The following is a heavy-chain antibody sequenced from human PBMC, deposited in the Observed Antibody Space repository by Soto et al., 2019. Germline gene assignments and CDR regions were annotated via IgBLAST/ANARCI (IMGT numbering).Heavy chain of an antibody. Sequence: VGSLRLSCAASGFTFSSYAMSWVRQAPGKGLEWVSAISGSGGSTYYADSVKGRFTISRDNSKNTLYLQMNSLRAEDTAVYYCAKDKQWLQDAFDIWGQGTMVTVSS. CDR1: GFTFSSYA. CDR2: ISGSGGST. V-gene: IGHV3-23*01. CDR3: AKDKQWLQDAFDI. J-gene: IGHJ3*02. D-gene: IGHD6-19*01.